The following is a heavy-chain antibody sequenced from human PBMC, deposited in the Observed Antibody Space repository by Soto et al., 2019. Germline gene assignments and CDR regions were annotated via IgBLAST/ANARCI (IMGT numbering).Heavy chain of an antibody. CDR1: EGTGVGSE. V-gene: IGHV3-53*01. CDR2: IFIGGTT. Sequence: RDSCAVAEGTGVGSEMTRVRQAPGKALEWVSLIFIGGTTQYAVSVKGRFTISRDYSRNTVFLQMNSLRAEDTAVYYCARLGPYASGTYSFRHKRFAPWGQGTLVTVSS. D-gene: IGHD3-10*01. J-gene: IGHJ5*02. CDR3: ARLGPYASGTYSFRHKRFAP.